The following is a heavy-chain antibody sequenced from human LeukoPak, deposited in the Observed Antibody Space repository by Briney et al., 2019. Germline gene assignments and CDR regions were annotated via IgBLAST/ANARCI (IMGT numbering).Heavy chain of an antibody. J-gene: IGHJ4*02. CDR1: RYTFTSYY. D-gene: IGHD3-9*01. Sequence: ASVTVSCTASRYTFTSYYMHWVRQAPGKGLECVGIINHSGGSTSDAQKSQGRVTMTRDTSTSTVYMELSSLRSEDTAVYYCASVYYGIWTGPNTPHFDYWGQGTLVTLSS. V-gene: IGHV1-46*01. CDR2: INHSGGST. CDR3: ASVYYGIWTGPNTPHFDY.